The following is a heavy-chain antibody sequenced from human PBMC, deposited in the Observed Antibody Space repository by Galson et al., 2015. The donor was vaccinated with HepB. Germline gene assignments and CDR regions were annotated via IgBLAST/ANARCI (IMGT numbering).Heavy chain of an antibody. CDR3: ARDTGTANDAFDI. D-gene: IGHD1-1*01. V-gene: IGHV3-30*03. CDR2: ISYDGSNK. CDR1: GFTFSSYG. Sequence: SLRLSCAASGFTFSSYGMHWVRQARGKGLEWVAVISYDGSNKYYADSVKGRFTISRDNSKNTLYLQMNSLRAEDTAVYYCARDTGTANDAFDIWGQGTMVTVSS. J-gene: IGHJ3*02.